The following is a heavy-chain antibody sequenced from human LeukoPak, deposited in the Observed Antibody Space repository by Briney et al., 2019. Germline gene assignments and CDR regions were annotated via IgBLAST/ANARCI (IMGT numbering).Heavy chain of an antibody. CDR2: INPNSGGT. V-gene: IGHV1-2*02. D-gene: IGHD6-13*01. J-gene: IGHJ4*02. Sequence: ASVKVSCKASGYTFTGYYMHWVRQAPGQGLEWMGWINPNSGGTNYAQKFQGRVTMTRDTSISTAYMELSRLRSEDTAVYYCAAGRWSQPLVDYWGQGTLVTVSS. CDR1: GYTFTGYY. CDR3: AAGRWSQPLVDY.